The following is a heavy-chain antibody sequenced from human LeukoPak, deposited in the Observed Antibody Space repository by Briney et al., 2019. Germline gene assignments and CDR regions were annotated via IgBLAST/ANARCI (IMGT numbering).Heavy chain of an antibody. V-gene: IGHV3-74*01. D-gene: IGHD6-13*01. CDR2: IDGDGSST. CDR3: AKVAADGIHYFDY. J-gene: IGHJ4*02. Sequence: GGSLRLSCAASGFTFSTYWMYWVRQAPGKGLVWVSRIDGDGSSTNYADSVTGRFTISRDSAKNTLHLQMNSLRAEDTAVYYCAKVAADGIHYFDYWGQGTLVTVSS. CDR1: GFTFSTYW.